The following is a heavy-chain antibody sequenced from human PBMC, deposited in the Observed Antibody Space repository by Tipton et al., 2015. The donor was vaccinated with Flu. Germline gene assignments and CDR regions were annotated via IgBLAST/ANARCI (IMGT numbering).Heavy chain of an antibody. Sequence: TLSLTCTVSGGSIGSGICYWSWIRQPAGKGLEWIGRFDISGSTNYNPSLKSRVTISVDTSKKEVSLKLSSVTAADTAVYYCARGIRLLNSSYIYNYGMDLWGQGTTVTVSS. J-gene: IGHJ6*02. CDR2: FDISGST. CDR1: GGSIGSGICY. V-gene: IGHV4-61*02. D-gene: IGHD5-18*01. CDR3: ARGIRLLNSSYIYNYGMDL.